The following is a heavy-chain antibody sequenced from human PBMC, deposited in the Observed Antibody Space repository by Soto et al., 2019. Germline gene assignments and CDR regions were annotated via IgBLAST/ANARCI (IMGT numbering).Heavy chain of an antibody. CDR2: ISGSGSST. Sequence: EVQLLDSGGGLVQPGESLKLPCAASGFIFSNYAMSWVRQAPGKGLEWVSTISGSGSSTYYADSVKGRFTISRDNSQSMLYLQNGLRAEDTAFYYCAKTPLRTGPFDYWGQGTLVTVSS. CDR1: GFIFSNYA. CDR3: AKTPLRTGPFDY. J-gene: IGHJ4*02. D-gene: IGHD4-17*01. V-gene: IGHV3-23*01.